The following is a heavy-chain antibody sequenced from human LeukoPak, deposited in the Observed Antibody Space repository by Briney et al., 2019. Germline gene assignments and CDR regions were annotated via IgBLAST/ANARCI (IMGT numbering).Heavy chain of an antibody. Sequence: GGSLRLSCAASGFTFSSYWMSWVRQAPGKGLEWVANIKQDGSEKYYVDSVKGRFTISRDNAKNSLYLQMNSLRAEDTAVYYCARVGYDSSGYYFPDAFDIWGQGTMVTVSS. V-gene: IGHV3-7*01. J-gene: IGHJ3*02. D-gene: IGHD3-22*01. CDR1: GFTFSSYW. CDR3: ARVGYDSSGYYFPDAFDI. CDR2: IKQDGSEK.